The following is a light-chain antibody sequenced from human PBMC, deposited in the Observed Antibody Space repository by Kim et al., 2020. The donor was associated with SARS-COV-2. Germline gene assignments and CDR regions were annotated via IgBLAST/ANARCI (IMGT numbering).Light chain of an antibody. CDR1: SSDVGGYNF. V-gene: IGLV2-8*01. Sequence: PEQSFTISCTGTSSDVGGYNFVSWYQQHPGKAPKLMIYEVSKRPSGVPDRFSGSKSGNTASLTVSGLQAEDEADYYCSSYAGSNNVFGTGNKVTVL. CDR2: EVS. CDR3: SSYAGSNNV. J-gene: IGLJ1*01.